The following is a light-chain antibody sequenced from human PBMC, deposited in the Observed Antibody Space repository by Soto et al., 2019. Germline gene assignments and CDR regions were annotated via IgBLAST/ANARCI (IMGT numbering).Light chain of an antibody. V-gene: IGKV4-1*01. CDR2: WAS. J-gene: IGKJ5*01. CDR3: QQYYSPLIT. CDR1: DIVLYSSNNKNY. Sequence: IVRTLSPDYLAVSLCERATINVEFSDIVLYSSNNKNYLAWYQQKPGQPPKLLIYWASTRESGVPDRFSGSGSGTDFTLTISSLQAEDVTVYYCQQYYSPLITFGQGTRLEIK.